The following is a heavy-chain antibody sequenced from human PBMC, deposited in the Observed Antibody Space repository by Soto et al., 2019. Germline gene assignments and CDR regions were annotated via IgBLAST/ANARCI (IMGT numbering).Heavy chain of an antibody. Sequence: PSETLSLTCTVSGGSISSYYWSWIRQPPGKGLEWIGYIYYSGSTNYNPSLKSRVTISVDTSKNQFSLKLSSVTAADTAVYYCARCTDSSGYQCGFDIWGQGTMVTVSS. CDR3: ARCTDSSGYQCGFDI. J-gene: IGHJ3*02. CDR1: GGSISSYY. CDR2: IYYSGST. D-gene: IGHD3-22*01. V-gene: IGHV4-59*01.